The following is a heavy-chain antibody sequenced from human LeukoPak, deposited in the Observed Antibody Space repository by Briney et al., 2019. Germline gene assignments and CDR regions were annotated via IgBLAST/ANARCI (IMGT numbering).Heavy chain of an antibody. CDR1: GFTFRSYA. CDR3: AKRDSSGWYFFHY. J-gene: IGHJ4*02. V-gene: IGHV3-23*01. D-gene: IGHD6-19*01. Sequence: GGSLRLSCAASGFTFRSYAMNWVRQAPGKGLEWVSTISGSGGTTFYADSVKGRFTVSRDNSKNTLYLQMNSLRAEDTALYYCAKRDSSGWYFFHYWGQGTLVTVSS. CDR2: ISGSGGTT.